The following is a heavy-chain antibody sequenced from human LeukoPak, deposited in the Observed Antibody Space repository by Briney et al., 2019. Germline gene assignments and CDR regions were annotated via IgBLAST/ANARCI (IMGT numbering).Heavy chain of an antibody. CDR1: GGTFSSYA. D-gene: IGHD2-2*01. CDR2: IIPIFGTA. J-gene: IGHJ5*02. V-gene: IGHV1-69*01. CDR3: ARAQEPNCSSTSCPKSWFDP. Sequence: ASVKVSCKASGGTFSSYAISWVRQAPGQGLEWMGGIIPIFGTANYAQKFQGRVTITADESTSTAYMELSSLRSEDTAVYYCARAQEPNCSSTSCPKSWFDPWGQGTLVTVSS.